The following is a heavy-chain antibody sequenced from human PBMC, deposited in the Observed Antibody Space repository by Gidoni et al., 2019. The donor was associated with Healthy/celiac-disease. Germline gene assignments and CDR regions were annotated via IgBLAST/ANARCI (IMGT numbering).Heavy chain of an antibody. CDR2: INHSGST. J-gene: IGHJ3*01. CDR1: GGSFSGYY. D-gene: IGHD3-22*01. V-gene: IGHV4-34*01. Sequence: QVQLQQWGAGLLKPSETLSLTCAVYGGSFSGYYWSWIRQPPGKGLEWIGEINHSGSTNYNPSLKSRVTISVDTSKNQFSLKLSSVTAADTAVYYCARGRKYYDSSGYRDAFDVWGQGTMVTVSS. CDR3: ARGRKYYDSSGYRDAFDV.